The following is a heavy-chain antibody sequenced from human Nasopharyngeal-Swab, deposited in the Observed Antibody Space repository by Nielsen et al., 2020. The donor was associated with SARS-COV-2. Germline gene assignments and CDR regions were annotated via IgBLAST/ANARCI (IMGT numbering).Heavy chain of an antibody. Sequence: SLKISCAASGFTFDDYAMHWVRQAPGKGLEWVSGISWNSGRIGYADSMKGRFTISRDNAKNSLYLQMNSLRAEDTALYYCAKDRYRLNYYDSSLDAFDIWGQGTMVTVSS. CDR3: AKDRYRLNYYDSSLDAFDI. V-gene: IGHV3-9*01. D-gene: IGHD3-22*01. J-gene: IGHJ3*02. CDR1: GFTFDDYA. CDR2: ISWNSGRI.